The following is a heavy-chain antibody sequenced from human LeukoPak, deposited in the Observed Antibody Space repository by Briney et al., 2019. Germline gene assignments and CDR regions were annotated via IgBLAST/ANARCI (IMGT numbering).Heavy chain of an antibody. CDR2: IYHSGST. D-gene: IGHD1-26*01. V-gene: IGHV4-30-2*01. J-gene: IGHJ5*02. CDR3: ARDLTGSYYPHWFDP. Sequence: SQTLSLTCTVSGGSLSSGGYYWSWIRQPPGKGLEWIGYIYHSGSTYYNPSLKSRVTISVDRSKNQFSLKLSSVTAADTAVYYCARDLTGSYYPHWFDPWGQGTLVTVSS. CDR1: GGSLSSGGYY.